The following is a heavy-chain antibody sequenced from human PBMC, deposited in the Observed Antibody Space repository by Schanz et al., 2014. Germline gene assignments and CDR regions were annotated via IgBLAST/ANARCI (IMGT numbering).Heavy chain of an antibody. CDR2: MSGSGSTA. J-gene: IGHJ4*02. CDR1: GFTFFGSFA. D-gene: IGHD6-19*01. CDR3: ARDPNTSAWLPYFDT. V-gene: IGHV3-23*04. Sequence: EVQLVESGGGLVQPGGSLRLSCVASGFTFFGSFAMSWVRQAPGKGLEWVSGMSGSGSTADYADSGKGRFTISRDNSKNTVYLQMNSLRTDDTAMYYCARDPNTSAWLPYFDTWGQGTLVTDSS.